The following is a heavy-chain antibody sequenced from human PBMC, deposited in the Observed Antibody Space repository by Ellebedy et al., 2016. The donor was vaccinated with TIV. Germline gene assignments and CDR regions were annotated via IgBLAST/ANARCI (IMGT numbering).Heavy chain of an antibody. CDR3: ARQRTSWPPGAFDV. J-gene: IGHJ3*01. CDR2: INPSGDTT. D-gene: IGHD1-7*01. CDR1: GYTFNNYY. Sequence: ASVKVSXKASGYTFNNYYMHWVRQAPGQGLEWMGIINPSGDTTSYSQKFYGRVTMTRDTSTSTVYMELNILRSDDTAMYYCARQRTSWPPGAFDVWGQGTVVTVSS. V-gene: IGHV1-46*02.